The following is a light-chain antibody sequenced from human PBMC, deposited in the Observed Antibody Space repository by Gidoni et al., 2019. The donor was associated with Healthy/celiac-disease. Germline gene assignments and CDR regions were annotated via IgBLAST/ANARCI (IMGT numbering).Light chain of an antibody. V-gene: IGLV2-14*01. Sequence: QSALTQPASVSGSPGQSITISCTGTSSDVGGYNYVSWYQQHPGKAPKLMIYDVSHRPSGGSNRFSGSKSGNTASLTFSGLQDEDEADYYCSSYTRSSTLVVFGGGTKLTVL. J-gene: IGLJ2*01. CDR2: DVS. CDR3: SSYTRSSTLVV. CDR1: SSDVGGYNY.